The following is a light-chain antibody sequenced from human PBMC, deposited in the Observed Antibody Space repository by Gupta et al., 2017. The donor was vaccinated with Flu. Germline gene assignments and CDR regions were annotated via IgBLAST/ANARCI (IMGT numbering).Light chain of an antibody. J-gene: IGKJ2*01. CDR3: QQSDTMPFT. V-gene: IGKV1-39*01. Sequence: PSSLSASIGDRVTITCRASQSITKYLNWYQHKPGQPPKLLIYAASSVPSGVPPRFSGSYSGTEFTLIISSRQPEDFATYYCQQSDTMPFTFGQGTKLEIK. CDR1: QSITKY. CDR2: AAS.